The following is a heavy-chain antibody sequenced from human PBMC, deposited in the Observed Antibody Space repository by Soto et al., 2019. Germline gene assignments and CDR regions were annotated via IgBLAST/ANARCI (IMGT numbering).Heavy chain of an antibody. CDR1: GYTFTSYY. Sequence: QVQLVQSGAEVKKPGASVKVSCKASGYTFTSYYIHWVRQAPGQGLEWKGIINPSGGSTTYAQKFQGRVTMTRDTSTSTVYMDLNSLRTEDTAVYYCARATGAGNGRRMDVWGQGTTVTVSS. CDR3: ARATGAGNGRRMDV. J-gene: IGHJ6*02. D-gene: IGHD6-13*01. V-gene: IGHV1-46*01. CDR2: INPSGGST.